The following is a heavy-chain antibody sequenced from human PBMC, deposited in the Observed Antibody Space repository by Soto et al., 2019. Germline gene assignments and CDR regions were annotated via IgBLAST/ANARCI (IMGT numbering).Heavy chain of an antibody. D-gene: IGHD2-21*02. J-gene: IGHJ5*02. V-gene: IGHV3-48*02. Sequence: GGSLRLSCAASGFTFSSYSMNWVRQAPGKGLEWVSYISSSSSTIYYADSVKGRFTISRDNAKNSLYLQMNSLRDEDTAVYYCARLSVVTAINWFDPWGQGTLVTVSS. CDR2: ISSSSSTI. CDR1: GFTFSSYS. CDR3: ARLSVVTAINWFDP.